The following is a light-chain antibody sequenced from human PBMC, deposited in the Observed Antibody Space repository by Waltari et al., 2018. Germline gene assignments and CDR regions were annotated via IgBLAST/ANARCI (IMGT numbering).Light chain of an antibody. CDR2: DAS. V-gene: IGKV1D-12*01. J-gene: IGKJ5*01. Sequence: QMTQSPSSVSASVGDTVTITCRASEGIRNWLAWYQQRPGKAPNLLIHDASILQGAVPSRCSGSGTGTDFTLTISSLQPEDFATYYCQQAYTWPITFGQGTRLEIK. CDR1: EGIRNW. CDR3: QQAYTWPIT.